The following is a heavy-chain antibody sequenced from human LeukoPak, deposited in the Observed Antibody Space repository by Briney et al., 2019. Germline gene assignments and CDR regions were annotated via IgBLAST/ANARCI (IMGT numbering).Heavy chain of an antibody. CDR2: IYDSGST. J-gene: IGHJ4*02. D-gene: IGHD1-26*01. Sequence: SETLSLTCTVSGGSISSYYWSWIRQPPGKGLEWIGYIYDSGSTNYNPSLKSRVTISVDTSKNQFSLKLSSVTAADTAVYYCARQGWELLRPYFDYWGQGTLVTVSS. CDR3: ARQGWELLRPYFDY. CDR1: GGSISSYY. V-gene: IGHV4-59*08.